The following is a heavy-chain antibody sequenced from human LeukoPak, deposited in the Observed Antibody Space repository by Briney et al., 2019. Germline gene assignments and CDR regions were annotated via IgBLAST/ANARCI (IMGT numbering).Heavy chain of an antibody. CDR1: GGSISSSSYY. CDR3: ARQQLPWFGDPTPDYFDY. D-gene: IGHD3-10*01. CDR2: IYNSGST. V-gene: IGHV4-39*01. Sequence: PSETLSLTCTVSGGSISSSSYYWGWVRQPPGKGLEWIGCIYNSGSTYYNPSLKSRVTISVDTSKNQFSLKLSSVTAADTAVYFCARQQLPWFGDPTPDYFDYWGQGTLVTVSS. J-gene: IGHJ4*02.